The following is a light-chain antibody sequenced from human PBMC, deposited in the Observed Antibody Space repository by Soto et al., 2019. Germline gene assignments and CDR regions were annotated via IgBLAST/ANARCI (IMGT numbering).Light chain of an antibody. CDR3: QHSYGTPRT. CDR1: QSISTY. CDR2: AVS. V-gene: IGKV1-39*01. Sequence: DIQMTQSPSSLSASVGDRVTITCRASQSISTYLNWYQHKPGKAPKVLIYAVSSLQSGVPSRFSGSGSGIDFTLTITSLQPEDSATYYCQHSYGTPRTFGQGTKVEIK. J-gene: IGKJ1*01.